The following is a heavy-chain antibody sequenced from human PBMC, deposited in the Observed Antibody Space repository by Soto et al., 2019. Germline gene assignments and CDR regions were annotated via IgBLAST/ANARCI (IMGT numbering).Heavy chain of an antibody. CDR1: GYDFSTYW. CDR3: GRQGDSSGLIDY. J-gene: IGHJ4*02. D-gene: IGHD6-19*01. CDR2: IYPYDSDT. Sequence: PGESLKISCKVSGYDFSTYWIGWVRQMPGKGLEWMGIIYPYDSDTRYSPSFRGQVTISADKSISTAYLQWSSLKASDTAMYYCGRQGDSSGLIDYWGQGIQVTVPQ. V-gene: IGHV5-51*01.